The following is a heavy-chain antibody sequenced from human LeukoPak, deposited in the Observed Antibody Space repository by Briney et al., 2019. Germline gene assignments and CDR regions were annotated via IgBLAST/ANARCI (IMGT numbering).Heavy chain of an antibody. CDR3: ARTGPYYYDSSGYYYYAFDI. D-gene: IGHD3-22*01. V-gene: IGHV3-7*03. CDR2: IKQDGSEK. CDR1: GFTFSSYW. J-gene: IGHJ3*02. Sequence: PGGSLRLSCAASGFTFSSYWMSWVRQAPGKGLEWVANIKQDGSEKYYVDSVKGRFTISRDNAKNSLYLQMNSLRAEDTAVYYCARTGPYYYDSSGYYYYAFDIWGQGTMVTVSS.